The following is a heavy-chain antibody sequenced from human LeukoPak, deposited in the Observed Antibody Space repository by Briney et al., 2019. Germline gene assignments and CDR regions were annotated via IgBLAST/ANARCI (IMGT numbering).Heavy chain of an antibody. Sequence: PGGSLRLSCAASGFTFSDYYMSWIRQAPGKGLEWVSYISSSGSTIYYADSVKGRFTISRDNAKNSLYLQMNSLRAEDTAVYYCARGNTYYDFWSGYCWVGGDAFDIWGQGTMVTVSS. CDR1: GFTFSDYY. CDR2: ISSSGSTI. J-gene: IGHJ3*02. V-gene: IGHV3-11*01. D-gene: IGHD3-3*01. CDR3: ARGNTYYDFWSGYCWVGGDAFDI.